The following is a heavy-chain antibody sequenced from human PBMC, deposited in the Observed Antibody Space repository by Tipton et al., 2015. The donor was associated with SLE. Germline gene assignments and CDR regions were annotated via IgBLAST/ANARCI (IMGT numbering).Heavy chain of an antibody. V-gene: IGHV4-59*01. CDR3: ARIARLRFGGDVFDI. CDR1: GGSFSGYY. J-gene: IGHJ3*02. Sequence: TLSLTCAVYGGSFSGYYWSWIRQPPGKGLEWIGYVFYRGNTRYSPSLNSRVTITIDTSRRQFTLNLKSVTAADTAVYYCARIARLRFGGDVFDIWGQGTMVTVSS. D-gene: IGHD5-12*01. CDR2: VFYRGNT.